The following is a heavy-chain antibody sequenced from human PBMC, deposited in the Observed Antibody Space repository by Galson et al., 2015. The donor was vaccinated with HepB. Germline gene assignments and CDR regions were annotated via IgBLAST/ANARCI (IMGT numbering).Heavy chain of an antibody. D-gene: IGHD6-13*01. Sequence: ETLSLTCAVYGGSFSGYYWSWIRQPPGKGLEWIGEINHSGSTNYNPSLKSRVTISVDTSKNQFSLKLSSVTAADTAVYYCARMSRGRYSSSQNWFDPWGQGTLVTVSS. V-gene: IGHV4-34*01. CDR2: INHSGST. CDR3: ARMSRGRYSSSQNWFDP. J-gene: IGHJ5*02. CDR1: GGSFSGYY.